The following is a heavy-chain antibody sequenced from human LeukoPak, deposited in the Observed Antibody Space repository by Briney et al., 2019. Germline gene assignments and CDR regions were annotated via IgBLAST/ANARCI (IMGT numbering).Heavy chain of an antibody. Sequence: PSETLSLTCAVYGGSFSGYYWSWIRQPPGKGLEWIGEINHSGSTNYNPSLKSRVTISVDTSKNQFSLKLSSVTAADTAVYYCARVPPRYYYGSGSCYTAPCDYWGQGTLVTVSS. CDR3: ARVPPRYYYGSGSCYTAPCDY. J-gene: IGHJ4*02. V-gene: IGHV4-34*01. D-gene: IGHD3-10*01. CDR1: GGSFSGYY. CDR2: INHSGST.